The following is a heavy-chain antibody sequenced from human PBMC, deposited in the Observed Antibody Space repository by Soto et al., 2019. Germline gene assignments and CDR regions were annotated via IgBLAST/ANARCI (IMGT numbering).Heavy chain of an antibody. J-gene: IGHJ5*02. V-gene: IGHV1-18*01. CDR1: GYTFSTYG. D-gene: IGHD1-1*01. CDR2: IGADNGDT. Sequence: QVPLVQSGAEVKKPGASVKVSCKASGYTFSTYGFSWVRQAPGQGLEWMGWIGADNGDTNYAQNFQGRVTMTTDTSTTTSYMELRSPTSDDTAVYFCARDWKGAEGFDPWGQGTLVTVSS. CDR3: ARDWKGAEGFDP.